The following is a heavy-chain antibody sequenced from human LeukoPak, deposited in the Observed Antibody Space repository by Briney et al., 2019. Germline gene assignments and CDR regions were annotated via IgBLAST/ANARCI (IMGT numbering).Heavy chain of an antibody. CDR1: GGSISSYY. CDR3: ARVFRRYYFDY. D-gene: IGHD3-10*02. CDR2: IYYSGST. Sequence: SETLSLTCTVSGGSISSYYWSWIRQPPGKGLEWIGYIYYSGSTNYNPSLKSRVTISVDTSKNQFSLKLSSVTAADTAVYYCARVFRRYYFDYWGQGTLVTVSS. V-gene: IGHV4-59*01. J-gene: IGHJ4*02.